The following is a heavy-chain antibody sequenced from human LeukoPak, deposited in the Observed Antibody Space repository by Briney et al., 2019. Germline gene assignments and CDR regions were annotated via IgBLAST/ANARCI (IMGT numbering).Heavy chain of an antibody. CDR3: ARTNIVVVPAAIRGADAFDI. Sequence: GASVKVSCKASGYTFTGYYMHWVRQAPGQGLEWMGWINPNSGGTNYAQKFQGRVTMTRDTSISTAYMELSRLRSDDTAVYYCARTNIVVVPAAIRGADAFDIWGQGTMVTVSS. V-gene: IGHV1-2*02. D-gene: IGHD2-2*02. CDR2: INPNSGGT. J-gene: IGHJ3*02. CDR1: GYTFTGYY.